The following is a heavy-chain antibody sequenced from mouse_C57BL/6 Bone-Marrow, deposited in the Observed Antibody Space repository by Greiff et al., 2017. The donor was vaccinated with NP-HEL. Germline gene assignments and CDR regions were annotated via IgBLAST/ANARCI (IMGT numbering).Heavy chain of an antibody. J-gene: IGHJ2*01. CDR1: GFTFSSYG. D-gene: IGHD1-1*01. V-gene: IGHV5-6*02. CDR3: ARRFYD. Sequence: DVKLVESGGDLVKPGGSLKLSCAASGFTFSSYGMSWVRQTPDKRLEWVATISSGGSYTYYLDSVKGRFTISRDNAKNTLYLQMSSLKSEDTAMYYCARRFYDWGQGTTLTVSS. CDR2: ISSGGSYT.